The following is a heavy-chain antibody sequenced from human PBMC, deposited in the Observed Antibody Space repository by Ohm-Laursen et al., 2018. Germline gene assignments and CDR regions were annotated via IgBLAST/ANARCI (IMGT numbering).Heavy chain of an antibody. CDR2: IYHSGST. J-gene: IGHJ4*02. CDR3: ARGGTIYGL. CDR1: GYSISSGYY. V-gene: IGHV4-38-2*01. Sequence: SDTLSLTCAVSGYSISSGYYWGWIRQPPGKGLEWIGSIYHSGSTLYNPSLKSRVTISVDTSKNQFSLKLGSVTAADTAVYYCARGGTIYGLWGQGTLVTVSS. D-gene: IGHD3-9*01.